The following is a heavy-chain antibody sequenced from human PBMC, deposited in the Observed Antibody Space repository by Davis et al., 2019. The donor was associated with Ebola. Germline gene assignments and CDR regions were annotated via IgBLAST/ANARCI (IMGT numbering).Heavy chain of an antibody. Sequence: GGSLRLSCAASGFTFSSYSMNWVRQAPGKGLEWVSSISSSSSYIYYADSVKGRFTISRDNDKNSLYLQMNSLRAEDTAVYYCARVLPHFGVSNWGQGTLVTVSS. D-gene: IGHD3-3*01. J-gene: IGHJ4*02. V-gene: IGHV3-21*01. CDR3: ARVLPHFGVSN. CDR2: ISSSSSYI. CDR1: GFTFSSYS.